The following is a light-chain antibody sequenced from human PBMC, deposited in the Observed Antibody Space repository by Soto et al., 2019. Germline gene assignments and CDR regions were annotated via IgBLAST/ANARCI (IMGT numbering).Light chain of an antibody. CDR3: QHYGNSPPSVT. Sequence: EIVLTQSPNTLSLSPGERATLSCRASQSVSSGYLVWYQQKPGQAPRLLIYGASNRATGIPDRFSGSGSGTDFTLTISRLEPEAFAVYYCQHYGNSPPSVTFGPGTKVDIK. CDR1: QSVSSGY. CDR2: GAS. V-gene: IGKV3-20*01. J-gene: IGKJ3*01.